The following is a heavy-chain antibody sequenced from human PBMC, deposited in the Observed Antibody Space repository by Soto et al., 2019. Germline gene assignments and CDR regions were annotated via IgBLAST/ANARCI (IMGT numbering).Heavy chain of an antibody. V-gene: IGHV3-30-3*01. J-gene: IGHJ4*02. Sequence: GGPLRLYWGGSGFTFSSYAMHWVRQAPGKGLEWVKVISYDESNKYYAESVKGRFTISRDNSKNTLYLQMNSLRAEDTAVYYCARASYSSGWSPIDYWGQGTLVTVSS. D-gene: IGHD6-19*01. CDR2: ISYDESNK. CDR3: ARASYSSGWSPIDY. CDR1: GFTFSSYA.